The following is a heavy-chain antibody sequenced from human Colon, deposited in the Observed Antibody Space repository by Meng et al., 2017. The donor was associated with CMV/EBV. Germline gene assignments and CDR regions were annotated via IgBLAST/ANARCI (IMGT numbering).Heavy chain of an antibody. CDR1: GFTFTTFS. V-gene: IGHV3-21*01. CDR3: ARNGDFWSGNSYHGMDV. J-gene: IGHJ6*02. CDR2: ISSTSTYI. D-gene: IGHD3-3*01. Sequence: GESLKISCAASGFTFTTFSMVWVRQAPGKGLEWVSSISSTSTYIYYADSVKGRFTISRDNAKNSLYLQMNNLRADDTAVYFCARNGDFWSGNSYHGMDVWGQGTRVTVSS.